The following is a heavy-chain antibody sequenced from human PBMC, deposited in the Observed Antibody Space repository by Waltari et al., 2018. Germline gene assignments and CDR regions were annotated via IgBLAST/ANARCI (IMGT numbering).Heavy chain of an antibody. V-gene: IGHV3-30*18. CDR1: GFPFSSSV. J-gene: IGHJ4*02. D-gene: IGHD2-2*02. Sequence: QVQLVESGGGVVQPGRSLRLSCAASGFPFSSSVMRWVRQAAGKGLELVSVISYDGSNKVKADSVKGRFTSSTDNSKKTRYLQMNSLRAEDTAVYYCAKDMYCSSTSCYNYWGQGTLVTISS. CDR2: ISYDGSNK. CDR3: AKDMYCSSTSCYNY.